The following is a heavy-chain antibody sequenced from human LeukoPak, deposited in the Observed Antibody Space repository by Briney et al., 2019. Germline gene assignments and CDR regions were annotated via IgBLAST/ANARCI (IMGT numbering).Heavy chain of an antibody. J-gene: IGHJ4*02. CDR2: ISSNGGST. V-gene: IGHV3-64D*06. D-gene: IGHD5-12*01. CDR1: GFTFSSYW. CDR3: VKDGTNIVATIEAPGY. Sequence: GGSLRLSCAASGFTFSSYWMHWVRQAPGKGLEYVSAISSNGGSTYYADSVKGRFTISRDNSKNTLYLQMSSLRAEDTAVYYCVKDGTNIVATIEAPGYWGQGTLVTVSS.